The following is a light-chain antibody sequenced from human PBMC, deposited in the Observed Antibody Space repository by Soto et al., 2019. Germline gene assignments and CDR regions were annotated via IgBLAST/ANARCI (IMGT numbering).Light chain of an antibody. J-gene: IGKJ1*01. Sequence: ELVMTQSPGTLSVSPGEGATLSCRASQSVSTTLSWSQQKPDQAPRLLIYGASTTATGMTARFSGSGSGTECALTISSLQSEDFAVYCCQQYYTWPRTFGQGTRVDIK. CDR1: QSVSTT. V-gene: IGKV3-15*01. CDR2: GAS. CDR3: QQYYTWPRT.